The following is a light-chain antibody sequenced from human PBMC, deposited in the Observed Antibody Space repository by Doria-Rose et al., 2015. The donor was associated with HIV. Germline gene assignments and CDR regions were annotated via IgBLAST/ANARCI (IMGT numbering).Light chain of an antibody. CDR1: QSFSSTY. J-gene: IGKJ1*01. CDR3: HQYGTSWT. V-gene: IGKV3-20*01. Sequence: TQSPGTLSLSPGERATLSCRASQSFSSTYLAWYQQKPGQAPSLLIYGGSTRATGIPDRFSASGSGTDFTLTINRLEPEDSALYYCHQYGTSWTFGQGTKVEI. CDR2: GGS.